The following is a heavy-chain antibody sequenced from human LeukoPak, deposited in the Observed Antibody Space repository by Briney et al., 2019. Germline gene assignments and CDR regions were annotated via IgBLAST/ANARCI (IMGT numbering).Heavy chain of an antibody. J-gene: IGHJ3*02. V-gene: IGHV1-2*02. Sequence: ASVKVSCKASGHTFTGYYMHWVRQAPGQGLEWMGWINPNSGGTNYAQKFQGRVTMTRDTSISTAYMELSRLRSDDTAVYYCARKPGLYYYDSSGYLGSDASDIWGQGTMVTVSS. CDR3: ARKPGLYYYDSSGYLGSDASDI. CDR1: GHTFTGYY. CDR2: INPNSGGT. D-gene: IGHD3-22*01.